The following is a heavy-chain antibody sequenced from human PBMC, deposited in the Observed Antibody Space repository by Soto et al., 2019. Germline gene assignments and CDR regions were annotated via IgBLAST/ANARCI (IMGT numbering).Heavy chain of an antibody. D-gene: IGHD2-15*01. CDR1: GFTLSSFS. J-gene: IGHJ6*02. Sequence: EVQLLESGGGLVQPGGSLRLSFAASGFTLSSFSMSWVRQAPGKGLEWVSALSYSGSRTYYADSVRGRFTISRDTSKLYLQMNTLRAEDTAVYYWAQLEVAAAKWVDMFGMDVWGQGTTVTVSS. CDR2: LSYSGSRT. CDR3: AQLEVAAAKWVDMFGMDV. V-gene: IGHV3-23*01.